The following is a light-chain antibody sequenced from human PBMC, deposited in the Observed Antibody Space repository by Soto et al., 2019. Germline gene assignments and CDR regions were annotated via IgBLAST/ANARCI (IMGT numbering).Light chain of an antibody. V-gene: IGLV2-14*03. CDR3: SSYTSSSTHV. J-gene: IGLJ1*01. Sequence: QSALTQPASVSGSRGQSITISCTGTSSDVGAYNFVSWYQQHPGKLPKLMIFDVSRRPSGVSDRFSGSKSGNTASLTISGVQADDEGDYYCSSYTSSSTHVFGSGTKLTVL. CDR1: SSDVGAYNF. CDR2: DVS.